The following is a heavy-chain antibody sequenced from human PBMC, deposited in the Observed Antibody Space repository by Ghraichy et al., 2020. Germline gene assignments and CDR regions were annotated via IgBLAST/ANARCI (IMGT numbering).Heavy chain of an antibody. CDR2: IYHSGST. J-gene: IGHJ4*02. CDR1: GGSISSSNW. V-gene: IGHV4-4*02. Sequence: SETLSLTCAVSGGSISSSNWWSWVRQPPGKGLEWIGEIYHSGSTNYNPSLRRRVTISVDKSKNQFSLKLSSVTAAETAGYYCARDLWGQDYYDSSGYYPGDYWGQGTLVTVSS. D-gene: IGHD3-22*01. CDR3: ARDLWGQDYYDSSGYYPGDY.